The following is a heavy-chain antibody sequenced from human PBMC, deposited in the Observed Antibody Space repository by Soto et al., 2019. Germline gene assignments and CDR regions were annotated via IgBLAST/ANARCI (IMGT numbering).Heavy chain of an antibody. CDR3: ARHGRNRRNWFDP. Sequence: SETLSLTCTVSGGSISSSSYYWGWIRQPPGKGLEWIGSIYYSGSTYYNPSLKSRVTISVDTSKNQFSLKLSSVTAADTAVYYCARHGRNRRNWFDPWGQGTLVTISS. J-gene: IGHJ5*02. CDR2: IYYSGST. CDR1: GGSISSSSYY. V-gene: IGHV4-39*01.